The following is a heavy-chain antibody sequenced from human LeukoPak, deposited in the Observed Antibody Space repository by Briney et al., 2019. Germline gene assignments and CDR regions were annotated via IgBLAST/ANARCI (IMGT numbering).Heavy chain of an antibody. J-gene: IGHJ5*02. CDR3: ARSTAMATILSWFDP. CDR2: IYYSGST. CDR1: GGSISSGGYY. D-gene: IGHD5-24*01. V-gene: IGHV4-31*03. Sequence: SETLSLTCTVSGGSISSGGYYWSWIRQHPGKGLEWIGYIYYSGSTYYNPSLKSRVTISVDPSQNQFSLKLSSVTAADTAVYYCARSTAMATILSWFDPWGQGTLVTVSS.